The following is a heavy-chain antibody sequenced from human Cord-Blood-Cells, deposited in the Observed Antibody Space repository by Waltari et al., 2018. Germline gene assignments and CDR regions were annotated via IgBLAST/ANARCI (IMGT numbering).Heavy chain of an antibody. D-gene: IGHD7-27*01. CDR2: IYYSGST. V-gene: IGHV4-39*01. J-gene: IGHJ4*02. CDR1: GGSISSSSYY. CDR3: ARKGWGSAPRIDY. Sequence: QLQLQESGPGLVKPSETLSLTCTVSGGSISSSSYYWGWVRQPPGKGLAWIGSIYYSGSTYYNPSLKSRVTISVDTSKNQFSLKLSSVTAADTAVYYCARKGWGSAPRIDYWGQGTLVTVSS.